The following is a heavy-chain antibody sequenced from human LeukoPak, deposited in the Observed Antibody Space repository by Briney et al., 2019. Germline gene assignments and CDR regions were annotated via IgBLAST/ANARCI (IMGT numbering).Heavy chain of an antibody. D-gene: IGHD3-10*01. CDR3: AKERLWFGELLPKDDY. Sequence: GGSLRLSCAASGFTFSSYAMSWVRQAPGKGLEWVSAISGSGGSTYYADSVKGRFTISRDNSKNTLYLQMNSLRAEDTAVYYCAKERLWFGELLPKDDYWGQGTLVTVSP. CDR2: ISGSGGST. CDR1: GFTFSSYA. J-gene: IGHJ4*02. V-gene: IGHV3-23*01.